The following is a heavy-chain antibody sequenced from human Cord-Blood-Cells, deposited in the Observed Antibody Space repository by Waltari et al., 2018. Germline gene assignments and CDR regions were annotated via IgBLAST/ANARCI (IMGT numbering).Heavy chain of an antibody. Sequence: QVQLQQWGAGLLKPSETLSLTCAVYGGSFSGYYWSWIRQPPGKGLEWIGEINQSGSTNYNPSLKSRVTISVDTSKNQFSLKLSSVTAADTAVYYCARGGSDYYGSGSYLHFDYWGQGTLVTVSS. J-gene: IGHJ4*02. CDR1: GGSFSGYY. CDR2: INQSGST. D-gene: IGHD3-10*01. V-gene: IGHV4-34*01. CDR3: ARGGSDYYGSGSYLHFDY.